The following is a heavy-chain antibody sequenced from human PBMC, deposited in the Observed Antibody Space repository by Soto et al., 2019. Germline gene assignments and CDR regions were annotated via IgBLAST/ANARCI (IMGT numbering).Heavy chain of an antibody. CDR1: GGTFSRYT. V-gene: IGHV1-69*02. CDR2: IIPILGIA. J-gene: IGHJ4*02. D-gene: IGHD3-16*01. CDR3: AGGSPRCYDNPAVDY. Sequence: QVQLVQSGAEVKKPGSSVKVSCKTSGGTFSRYTISWVRQAPGQGLEWMGRIIPILGIANYAQKFQGRVTITADKSTSTAYMELSSLRSEDTAVYYCAGGSPRCYDNPAVDYWGQGTLVTVSS.